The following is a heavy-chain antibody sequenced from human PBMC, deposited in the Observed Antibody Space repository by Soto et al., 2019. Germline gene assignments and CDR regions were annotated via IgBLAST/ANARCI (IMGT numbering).Heavy chain of an antibody. V-gene: IGHV1-69*01. CDR3: AGEASRYPKNWNRPFYGMDV. CDR2: IIPIFGTA. CDR1: GGTFSSYA. Sequence: QVQLVQSGAEVKKPGSSVKVSCKASGGTFSSYAISWVRQAPGQGLEWMGGIIPIFGTANYAQKFQGRVTITADDSTSTAYMEVISLRSEDTAVYYCAGEASRYPKNWNRPFYGMDVWGQGTTVTVSS. J-gene: IGHJ6*02. D-gene: IGHD1-1*01.